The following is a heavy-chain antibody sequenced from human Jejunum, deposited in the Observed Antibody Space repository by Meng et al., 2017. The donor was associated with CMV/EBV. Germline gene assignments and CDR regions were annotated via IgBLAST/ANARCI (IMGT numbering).Heavy chain of an antibody. Sequence: VAEYGMSWVRQAPGRGLEWVSGINWNGDSTGYGDSVKGRFTISRDNAKNSLYLQMNNLRAEDTALYYCARGGWELPDYYYYGMDVWGHGTTVTVSS. CDR2: INWNGDST. J-gene: IGHJ6*02. CDR3: ARGGWELPDYYYYGMDV. V-gene: IGHV3-20*03. D-gene: IGHD4-23*01. CDR1: VAEYG.